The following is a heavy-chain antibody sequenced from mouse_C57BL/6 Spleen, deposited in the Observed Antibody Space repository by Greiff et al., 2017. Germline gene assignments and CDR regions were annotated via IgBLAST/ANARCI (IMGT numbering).Heavy chain of an antibody. V-gene: IGHV7-3*01. Sequence: DVHLVESGGGLVQPGGSLSLSCAASGFTFTDYYMSWVRQPPGKALEWLGFIRNKANGYTTEYSASVKGRFTISRDNSQSILYLQMNALRAEDSATYYCARYKDGAFDYWGQGTTLTVSS. CDR1: GFTFTDYY. CDR2: IRNKANGYTT. D-gene: IGHD2-3*01. J-gene: IGHJ2*01. CDR3: ARYKDGAFDY.